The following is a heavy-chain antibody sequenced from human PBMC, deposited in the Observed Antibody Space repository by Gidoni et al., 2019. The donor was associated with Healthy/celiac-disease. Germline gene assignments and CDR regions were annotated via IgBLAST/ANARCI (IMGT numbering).Heavy chain of an antibody. V-gene: IGHV3-11*01. CDR1: GFSFSDYD. J-gene: IGHJ4*02. CDR3: ATEVDTAMVTTH. Sequence: QVQLVESGGGLVKPGGSLRLSFASSGFSFSDYDMSWIRQAPGKGLEWVSYISRSGSTIYYADSVKGRFTISRDNAKNSLYLQMNSLRAEDTAVYYCATEVDTAMVTTHWGQGTLVTVSS. CDR2: ISRSGSTI. D-gene: IGHD5-18*01.